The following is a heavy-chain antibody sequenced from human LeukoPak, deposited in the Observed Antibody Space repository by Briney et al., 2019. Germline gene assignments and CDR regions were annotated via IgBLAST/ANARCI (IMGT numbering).Heavy chain of an antibody. CDR1: GFTFSSYS. J-gene: IGHJ4*02. CDR2: ILYDGSNK. D-gene: IGHD3-22*01. V-gene: IGHV3-30*18. Sequence: GGSLRLSCAASGFTFSSYSMNWVRQAPGKGLEWVAVILYDGSNKYYADSVKGRFTISRDNSKNTLYLQMNSLRAEDTAVYYCAKDHYDSSVGGGYFDYWGQGTLVTVSS. CDR3: AKDHYDSSVGGGYFDY.